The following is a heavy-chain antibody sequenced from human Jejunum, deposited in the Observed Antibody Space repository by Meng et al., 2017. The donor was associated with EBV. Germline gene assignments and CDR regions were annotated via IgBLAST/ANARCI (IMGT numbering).Heavy chain of an antibody. CDR2: IKSGTDGETT. J-gene: IGHJ4*02. CDR3: TTLTGYDY. D-gene: IGHD3-9*01. Sequence: EVQLVESXXXXVXXGGXLRLSCAASGFTFSDAWMNWVRQAPGKGLEWVGRIKSGTDGETTDYAAPVKGRFTISRDDSKNTLFLQMNSLKTEDTAMYYCTTLTGYDYWGQGTLVTVSS. V-gene: IGHV3-15*01. CDR1: GFTFSDAW.